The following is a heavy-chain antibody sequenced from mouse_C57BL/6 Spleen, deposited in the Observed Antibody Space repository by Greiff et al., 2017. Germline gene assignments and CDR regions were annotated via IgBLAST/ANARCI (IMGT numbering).Heavy chain of an antibody. CDR3: ARESSRDYAMDY. V-gene: IGHV5-4*01. CDR1: GFTFSSYA. J-gene: IGHJ4*01. CDR2: ISDGGSYT. Sequence: EVKVVESGGGLVKPGGSLKLSCAASGFTFSSYAMSWVRQTPEKRLEWVATISDGGSYTYYPDNVKGRFTISRDNAKNNLYLQLSHLKSEDTAMYYCARESSRDYAMDYWGQGTSVTVSS. D-gene: IGHD3-3*01.